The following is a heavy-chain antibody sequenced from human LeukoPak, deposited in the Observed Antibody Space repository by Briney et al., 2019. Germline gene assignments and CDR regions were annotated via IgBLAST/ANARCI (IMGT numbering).Heavy chain of an antibody. D-gene: IGHD6-19*01. J-gene: IGHJ4*02. CDR3: ARGRFSGPDDY. CDR1: EFSVSSNY. CDR2: IYIGGAT. V-gene: IGHV3-53*01. Sequence: PGGSLRLSCAVSEFSVSSNYMNWVRQAPGKGLEWVSVIYIGGATYYADSVRGRFTISRDNSKNMVSRQMTSLGAEDTAVYYCARGRFSGPDDYWGQGTLVTVSS.